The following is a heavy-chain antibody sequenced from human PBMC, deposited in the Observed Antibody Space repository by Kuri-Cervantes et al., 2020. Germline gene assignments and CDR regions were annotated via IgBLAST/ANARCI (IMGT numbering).Heavy chain of an antibody. CDR2: IWYDGSNK. Sequence: GGSLRLSCAASGFTFSSYGMHWVRQAPGKGLEWVAVIWYDGSNKYYADSVKGRFTISRDNSKNTLYLQMGSLRAEDMAVYYCARGARGYYDSVGHGAFDIWGQGTMVTVSS. CDR1: GFTFSSYG. D-gene: IGHD3-22*01. J-gene: IGHJ3*02. CDR3: ARGARGYYDSVGHGAFDI. V-gene: IGHV3-33*01.